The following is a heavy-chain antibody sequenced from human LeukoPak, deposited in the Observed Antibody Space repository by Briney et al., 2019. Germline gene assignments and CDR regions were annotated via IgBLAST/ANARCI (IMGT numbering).Heavy chain of an antibody. V-gene: IGHV1-46*01. Sequence: ASVKVSCKASGYTFTSYYMHWVRQAPGQGLEWMGIINPSGGSTSYAQKFQGRVTMTRDTSTSTVYMELSSLRSEDTAVYYCARDGETMVRGVILHPNYYYYYMDVWGKGTTVTISS. D-gene: IGHD3-10*01. CDR3: ARDGETMVRGVILHPNYYYYYMDV. CDR1: GYTFTSYY. J-gene: IGHJ6*03. CDR2: INPSGGST.